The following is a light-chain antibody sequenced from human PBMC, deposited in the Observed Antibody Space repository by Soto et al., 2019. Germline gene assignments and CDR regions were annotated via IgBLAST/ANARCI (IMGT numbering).Light chain of an antibody. CDR1: ISDVGAYNY. CDR3: CSYAGSYWL. CDR2: DVN. J-gene: IGLJ3*02. V-gene: IGLV2-11*01. Sequence: QSVLTQPRSVSGSPGQSVTISCTGTISDVGAYNYVSWYQEHPGKAPKLMIYDVNKRPSGVPDRFSGSKSGNTASLTISGLQAEDEADYYCCSYAGSYWLFGGGTKVTVL.